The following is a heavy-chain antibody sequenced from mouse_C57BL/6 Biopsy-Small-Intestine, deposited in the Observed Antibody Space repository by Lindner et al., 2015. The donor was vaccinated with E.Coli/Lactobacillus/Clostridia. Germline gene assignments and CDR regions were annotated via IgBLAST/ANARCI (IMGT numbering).Heavy chain of an antibody. CDR3: ARGHGYVDY. CDR1: GYTFTNYW. CDR2: IDPNSAGT. Sequence: VQLQESGAELVKPGASVKLSCKASGYTFTNYWMLWVLQRPGRGLEWIGRIDPNSAGTKYNERFKSKATLTVDKPSSTAYMQLSSLTSEDSAVYYCARGHGYVDYWGQGTTLTVSS. V-gene: IGHV1-72*01. D-gene: IGHD2-2*01. J-gene: IGHJ2*01.